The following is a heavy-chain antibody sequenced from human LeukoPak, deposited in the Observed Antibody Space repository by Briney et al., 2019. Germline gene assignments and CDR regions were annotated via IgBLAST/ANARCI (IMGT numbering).Heavy chain of an antibody. D-gene: IGHD4-17*01. CDR3: TRESYGDFAFDY. CDR2: IRSKAYGGTT. Sequence: PGGSLRLSCTASGFIFGDYAMSWFRQAPGKGLEWVGFIRSKAYGGTTEYAASVKGRFTISRDDSKSIAYLQMNSLKTEDTAVYYCTRESYGDFAFDYWGQGTLVTVSS. CDR1: GFIFGDYA. V-gene: IGHV3-49*03. J-gene: IGHJ4*02.